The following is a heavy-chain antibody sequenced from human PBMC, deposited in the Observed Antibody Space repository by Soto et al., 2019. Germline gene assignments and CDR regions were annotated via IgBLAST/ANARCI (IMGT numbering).Heavy chain of an antibody. Sequence: GESLKISCKGSGYSFAGYWITWVRQKPGKGLEWMGRIDPSDSQTYYSPSFRGHVTISVTKSITTVFLQWSSLRASDTAMYYCARQIYDSDTGPNFQYYFDSWGQGTPVTAPQ. CDR3: ARQIYDSDTGPNFQYYFDS. V-gene: IGHV5-10-1*01. CDR1: GYSFAGYW. D-gene: IGHD3-22*01. CDR2: IDPSDSQT. J-gene: IGHJ4*02.